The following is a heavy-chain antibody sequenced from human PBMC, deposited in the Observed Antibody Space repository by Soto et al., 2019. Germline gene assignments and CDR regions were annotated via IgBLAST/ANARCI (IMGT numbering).Heavy chain of an antibody. J-gene: IGHJ4*02. D-gene: IGHD6-19*01. CDR1: GFNFGVFG. CDR2: LSYEGSEE. V-gene: IGHV3-30*03. Sequence: QVRLVESGGGVVQPGRSLRLSCAASGFNFGVFGMHWVRQAPGKGLEWLSVLSYEGSEEYYADSVRGRFTISRDNSKNTLCLQMDSVRVDDTGVYYCALTRRSSLLEVAGPGFEYWGQGTLVTVS. CDR3: ALTRRSSLLEVAGPGFEY.